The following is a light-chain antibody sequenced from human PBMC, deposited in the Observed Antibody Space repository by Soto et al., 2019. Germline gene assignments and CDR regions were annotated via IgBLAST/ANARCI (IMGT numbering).Light chain of an antibody. CDR3: QQRRSWPPTIT. Sequence: EIVLTQFPVTLSVSPGDIATLSCRASQSVSSYLAWYQQKPGQAPRLLIYDASNRATGIPARFSGSGAGTDFTRTISSLEPEDFAVYYCQQRRSWPPTITFGQGTRLEIK. V-gene: IGKV3-11*01. CDR2: DAS. CDR1: QSVSSY. J-gene: IGKJ5*01.